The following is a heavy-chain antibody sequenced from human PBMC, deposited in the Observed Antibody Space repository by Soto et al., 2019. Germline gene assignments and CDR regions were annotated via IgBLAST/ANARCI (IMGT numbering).Heavy chain of an antibody. V-gene: IGHV4-30-2*06. CDR2: IYYSGST. CDR3: ARATFIRKGYYDATDYYYFDY. D-gene: IGHD3-22*01. CDR1: VGSISSGGFS. Sequence: TLCLTCAVSVGSISSGGFSWSWIRQSPGKGLELIGYIYYSGSTYYNPSLKSRVTISVDRSKNEFSLRLSSVTAADTAVYYCARATFIRKGYYDATDYYYFDYWGQGTMVTVSS. J-gene: IGHJ4*02.